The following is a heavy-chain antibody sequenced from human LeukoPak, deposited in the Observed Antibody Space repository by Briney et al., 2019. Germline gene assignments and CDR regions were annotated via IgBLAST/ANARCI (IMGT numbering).Heavy chain of an antibody. CDR1: GFTFNSYA. D-gene: IGHD6-13*01. CDR3: ARGYSSSLYSCFDP. Sequence: GGSLRLSCAASGFTFNSYAMGWVRQAPGKGLEGVSGISGSGGISYYADSVKGRFTISRDNSKNTLFLQMNSLRAEDTAVYYCARGYSSSLYSCFDPWGQGTLVTVSS. V-gene: IGHV3-23*01. J-gene: IGHJ5*02. CDR2: ISGSGGIS.